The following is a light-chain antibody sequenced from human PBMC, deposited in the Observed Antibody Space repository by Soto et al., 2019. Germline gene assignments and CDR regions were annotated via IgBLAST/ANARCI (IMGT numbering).Light chain of an antibody. CDR1: QGIRND. Sequence: AIQMTQSPSSLSASVGDRVTITCRASQGIRNDLGWYQQKPGKAPNLLIYAASSLQSGVPSRFSGSGSGTDFTLTISSLQPEDFGTYYCQQYDTYWTFGQGTKVDIK. J-gene: IGKJ1*01. V-gene: IGKV1-6*01. CDR2: AAS. CDR3: QQYDTYWT.